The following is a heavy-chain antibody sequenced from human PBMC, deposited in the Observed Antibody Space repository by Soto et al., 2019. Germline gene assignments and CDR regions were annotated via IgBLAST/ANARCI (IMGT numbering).Heavy chain of an antibody. CDR2: IYYSGST. D-gene: IGHD3-9*01. J-gene: IGHJ5*02. CDR1: GGSISSGDYY. CDR3: ARAYTYYDILTGYPTRWFDP. Sequence: SETLSLTCTVSGGSISSGDYYWSWIRQPPGKGLEWIGNIYYSGSTNYNPSLKSRVTISVDTSKNQFSLKLSSVTAADTAVYYCARAYTYYDILTGYPTRWFDPWGQGTLVTVSS. V-gene: IGHV4-61*08.